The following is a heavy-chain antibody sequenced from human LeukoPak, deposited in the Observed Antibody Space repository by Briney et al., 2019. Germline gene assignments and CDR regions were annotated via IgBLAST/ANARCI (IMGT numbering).Heavy chain of an antibody. J-gene: IGHJ4*02. D-gene: IGHD4-23*01. Sequence: PSETLSLTCAVYGGSFSGYYWSWIRQPPGKGLEWIGEINHSGSTNYNPSLKSRVTISVDTSKNQFSLKLSSVTAADTAVYYCASMVTHPIYFDYWGQGTLVTVSS. CDR1: GGSFSGYY. CDR3: ASMVTHPIYFDY. CDR2: INHSGST. V-gene: IGHV4-34*01.